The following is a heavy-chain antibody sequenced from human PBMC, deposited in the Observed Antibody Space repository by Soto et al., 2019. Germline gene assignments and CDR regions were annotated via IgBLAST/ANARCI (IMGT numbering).Heavy chain of an antibody. Sequence: GGSLRLSCEASGFTFSGFDMHWVRQPTGKGLEWVSAIGTAGDTYYAVSVKGRFTISRDNAKNSLSLQMNSLRAGDTAVYFCARGQEVGAHFFDSWGQGTPVTVSS. CDR2: IGTAGDT. V-gene: IGHV3-13*01. CDR3: ARGQEVGAHFFDS. D-gene: IGHD2-15*01. J-gene: IGHJ4*02. CDR1: GFTFSGFD.